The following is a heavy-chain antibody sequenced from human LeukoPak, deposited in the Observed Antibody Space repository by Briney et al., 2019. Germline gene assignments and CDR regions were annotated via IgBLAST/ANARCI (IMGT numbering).Heavy chain of an antibody. Sequence: SQTLSLTCTVSGASISSGHYYWTWIRQRPGEGLEWIGLISNSGDTYYNPSLKSRVTISIEMSKNQFSLRLTSVTAADTALYYCGRDRVYSGSSATDYWGQGTLVTVSS. D-gene: IGHD1-26*01. CDR1: GASISSGHYY. CDR3: GRDRVYSGSSATDY. J-gene: IGHJ4*02. CDR2: ISNSGDT. V-gene: IGHV4-31*03.